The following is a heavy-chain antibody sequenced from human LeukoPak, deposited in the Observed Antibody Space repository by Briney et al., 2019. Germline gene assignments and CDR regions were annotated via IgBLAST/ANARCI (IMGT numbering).Heavy chain of an antibody. V-gene: IGHV3-21*01. J-gene: IGHJ4*02. CDR2: ISSSSSYI. CDR3: ARDGRVTVGATRYGY. Sequence: GGSLRLSCAASGFTFSSYNMNWVRQAPGKGLEWVSSISSSSSYIYYADSVKGRFTISRDNAKNSLYLQMNSLRAEDTAVYYCARDGRVTVGATRYGYWGQGTLVTVSS. CDR1: GFTFSSYN. D-gene: IGHD1-26*01.